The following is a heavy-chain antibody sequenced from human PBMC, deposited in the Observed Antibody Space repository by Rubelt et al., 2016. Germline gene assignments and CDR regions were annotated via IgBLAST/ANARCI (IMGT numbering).Heavy chain of an antibody. CDR2: INTDTGSR. D-gene: IGHD5-24*01. CDR1: GYTFTSYA. V-gene: IGHV7-4-1*02. CDR3: ARGLDLHYWYFDV. Sequence: QVQLVQSGSELKKPGASVKVSCKASGYTFTSYAMNWVRQAPGQGLEWMGWINTDTGSRTYAQGFTGRFVVSVDTSVSTTDRQISSLKSEDTAVYYCARGLDLHYWYFDVWGRGTLVTVSS. J-gene: IGHJ2*01.